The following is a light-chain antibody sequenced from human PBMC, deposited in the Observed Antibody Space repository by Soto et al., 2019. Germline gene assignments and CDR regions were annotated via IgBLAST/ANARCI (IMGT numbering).Light chain of an antibody. J-gene: IGKJ1*01. CDR2: GAS. V-gene: IGKV3-11*01. CDR1: QSVSSY. Sequence: EIVLTQSPATLSLSPWERATLSCMASQSVSSYLAWYQQKPGQAPRLLIYGASNRATGIPDRFSGSWYGTDFNLTISSLQTEDFATYYCQQSYSTLWTFGQGTKVDIK. CDR3: QQSYSTLWT.